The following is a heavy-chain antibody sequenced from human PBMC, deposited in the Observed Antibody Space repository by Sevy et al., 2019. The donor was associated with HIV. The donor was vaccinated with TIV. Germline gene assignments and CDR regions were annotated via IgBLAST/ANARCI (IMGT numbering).Heavy chain of an antibody. D-gene: IGHD3-3*01. CDR1: GYTFTSYG. Sequence: ASVKVSCEASGYTFTSYGISWVRQAPGQGLEWMGWISAYNGDTNYAQKLQGRVTMTTDTSTSTAYMELTSLRSDDTAVYFCARGYYDFWSGYYRRDAFDSWGQGTRVTVSS. J-gene: IGHJ3*02. CDR3: ARGYYDFWSGYYRRDAFDS. V-gene: IGHV1-18*01. CDR2: ISAYNGDT.